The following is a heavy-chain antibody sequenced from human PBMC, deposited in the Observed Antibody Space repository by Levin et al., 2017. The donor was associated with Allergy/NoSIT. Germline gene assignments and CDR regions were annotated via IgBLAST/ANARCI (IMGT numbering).Heavy chain of an antibody. V-gene: IGHV4-34*01. CDR3: ARGLTSLYFDL. CDR2: INHSGST. Sequence: GSLRLSCAVYGGSFSGYYWSWIRQPPGKGLEWIGEINHSGSTNYNPSLKSRVTISVDTSKNQFSLKLSSVTAADTAVYYCARGLTSLYFDLWGRGTLVTVSS. J-gene: IGHJ2*01. CDR1: GGSFSGYY.